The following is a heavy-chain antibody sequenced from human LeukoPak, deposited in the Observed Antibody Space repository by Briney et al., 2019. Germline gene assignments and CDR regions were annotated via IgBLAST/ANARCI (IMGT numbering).Heavy chain of an antibody. V-gene: IGHV1-69*05. D-gene: IGHD6-13*01. CDR3: ASHGSPKLIATSGHPPLGWFDP. CDR2: IIPISGTP. Sequence: LVKVSCKASGGTFSSYAISWVRQAPGQGLDWMGGIIPISGTPNYAQKFQGRVTITTDESTSTAYMELSSLRSEDTAVYYCASHGSPKLIATSGHPPLGWFDPWGQGTLVTVSS. J-gene: IGHJ5*02. CDR1: GGTFSSYA.